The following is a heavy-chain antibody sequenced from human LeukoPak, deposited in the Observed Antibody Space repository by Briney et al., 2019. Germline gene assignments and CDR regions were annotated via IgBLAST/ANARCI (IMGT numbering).Heavy chain of an antibody. J-gene: IGHJ4*02. CDR3: ARGGSYYDSSGYSDY. CDR2: INHSGST. V-gene: IGHV4-34*01. CDR1: GGXFSGYY. Sequence: SETLSLTCAVYGGXFSGYYCSWIRQPPGKGLEWIGEINHSGSTNYNPSLKSRVTISVDTSKNQFSLKLSSVTAADTAVYYCARGGSYYDSSGYSDYWGQGTLVTVSS. D-gene: IGHD3-22*01.